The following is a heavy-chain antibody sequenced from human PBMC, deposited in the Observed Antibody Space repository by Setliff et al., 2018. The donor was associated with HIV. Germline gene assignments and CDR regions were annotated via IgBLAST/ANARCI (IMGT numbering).Heavy chain of an antibody. J-gene: IGHJ4*02. V-gene: IGHV1-46*01. Sequence: ASVKVSCKTSGYTFTDNYIHWVRQAPGQGLEWMGLINPSGDFTFYAQKFQGRVIMTRDTSANTVYLEIRSLISEDTAVYYCARDSSTGFFSAAYWGQGALVTVSS. CDR2: INPSGDFT. D-gene: IGHD6-19*01. CDR1: GYTFTDNY. CDR3: ARDSSTGFFSAAY.